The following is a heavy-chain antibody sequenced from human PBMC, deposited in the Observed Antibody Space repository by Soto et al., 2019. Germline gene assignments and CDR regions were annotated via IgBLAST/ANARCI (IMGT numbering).Heavy chain of an antibody. J-gene: IGHJ6*02. V-gene: IGHV3-30*03. CDR1: GFTFNTYG. D-gene: IGHD3-10*01. CDR3: ARVGSSAEKRGGGMDV. CDR2: ISYDGTTK. Sequence: QVQLVESGGGVAQPEGSLRVSCAASGFTFNTYGLHWVRQAPGKGLEWVAVISYDGTTKYYADSVKGRFTISRDNSKKMLHLQMNNLRGDDTAVYYCARVGSSAEKRGGGMDVWGQGTTVTVSS.